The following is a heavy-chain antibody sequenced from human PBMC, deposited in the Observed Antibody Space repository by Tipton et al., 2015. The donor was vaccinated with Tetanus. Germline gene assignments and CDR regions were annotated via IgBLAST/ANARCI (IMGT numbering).Heavy chain of an antibody. V-gene: IGHV5-51*01. CDR2: IYPGDSDA. J-gene: IGHJ5*02. CDR3: ARLPKHYSASGST. CDR1: GHNSRSYW. Sequence: QLVQSGAEVKKPGESLKISCKASGHNSRSYWVSWVRQMPGKGLEWMGLIYPGDSDATYSPSFQGQVTISADKSISTAYLQWTSLKASDTAIYFCARLPKHYSASGSTWGQGTLVTVSS. D-gene: IGHD3-10*01.